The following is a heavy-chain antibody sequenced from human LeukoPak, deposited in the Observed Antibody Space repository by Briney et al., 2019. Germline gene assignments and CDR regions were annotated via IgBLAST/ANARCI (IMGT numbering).Heavy chain of an antibody. D-gene: IGHD3-22*01. V-gene: IGHV1-18*01. CDR2: ISACNGNT. CDR3: ARGFSYASSGYYSDY. CDR1: GYTFTSYG. Sequence: ASVKVSCKASGYTFTSYGISWVRPAPGQGLEWMGWISACNGNTNYAQKLQGRVTMTTDTSTSTAYMELRSLRSDDTAVYYCARGFSYASSGYYSDYWGQGTLVTVSS. J-gene: IGHJ4*02.